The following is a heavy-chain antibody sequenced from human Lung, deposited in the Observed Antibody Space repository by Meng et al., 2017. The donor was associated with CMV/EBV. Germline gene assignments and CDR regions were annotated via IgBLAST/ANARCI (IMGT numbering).Heavy chain of an antibody. V-gene: IGHV3-21*01. CDR1: GFTFSSYS. J-gene: IGHJ3*02. CDR3: ARGCSSTSCYSDAFDI. D-gene: IGHD2-2*01. CDR2: ISSSSSYI. Sequence: GRSLKIXCAASGFTFSSYSMNWVRQAPGKGLEWVSSISSSSSYIYYADSVKGRFTISRDNAKNSLYLQMNSLRAEDTAVYYCARGCSSTSCYSDAFDIWGQGTMVTVSS.